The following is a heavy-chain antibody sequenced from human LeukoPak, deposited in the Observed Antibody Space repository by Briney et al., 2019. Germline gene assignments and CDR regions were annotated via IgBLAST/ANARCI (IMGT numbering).Heavy chain of an antibody. V-gene: IGHV4-4*07. CDR1: GGSMSSYY. CDR2: IHTSWTT. Sequence: SETLSLTCTVSGGSMSSYYWSFIRQPAGKGLEWIGRIHTSWTTYYNPSLKSRVTISQDISKNRFSLKLSSVTAADTAVYYCARYYDVLTGYYTFDYWGQGTLVTVSS. J-gene: IGHJ4*02. CDR3: ARYYDVLTGYYTFDY. D-gene: IGHD3-9*01.